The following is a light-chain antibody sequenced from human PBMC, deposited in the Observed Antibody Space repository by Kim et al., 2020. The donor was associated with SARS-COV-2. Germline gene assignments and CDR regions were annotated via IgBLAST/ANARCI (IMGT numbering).Light chain of an antibody. CDR2: EDN. CDR3: QSYDSSNQV. J-gene: IGLJ3*02. Sequence: GKTVTISCTRSSGSIASNYLQWYQQRPGSSPTTVIYEDNQRRSGVPYRFSVYIDSSSNSASLTIFGLKTEYEADYYCQSYDSSNQVFGGGTQLTVL. V-gene: IGLV6-57*01. CDR1: SGSIASNY.